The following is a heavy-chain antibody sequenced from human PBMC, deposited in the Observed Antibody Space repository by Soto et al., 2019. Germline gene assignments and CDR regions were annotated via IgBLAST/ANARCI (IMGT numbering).Heavy chain of an antibody. CDR1: GFTFSSYW. D-gene: IGHD2-2*01. Sequence: EVQLVESGGGLVQPGGSLRLSSAASGFTFSSYWMSWVRQAPGKGLEWVANIKQDGSEKYYVDSVKGRFTISRDNAKNSLYLQMNSLRAEDTAVYYCARDERYCSSTSCYVYSIYWGQGTLVTVSS. V-gene: IGHV3-7*01. CDR2: IKQDGSEK. CDR3: ARDERYCSSTSCYVYSIY. J-gene: IGHJ4*02.